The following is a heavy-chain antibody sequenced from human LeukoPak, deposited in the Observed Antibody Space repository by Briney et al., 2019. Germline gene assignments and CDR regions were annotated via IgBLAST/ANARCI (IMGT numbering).Heavy chain of an antibody. V-gene: IGHV3-53*01. J-gene: IGHJ4*02. Sequence: PGGSLRLSCAASGFTVSSNYMSWVRQAPGKGLEWVSVIYSGGSTYYADSVKGRFTISRDNSKNTLYLQMNSLRAEDTAVYYCARYQLTGYFDYWGQGTLVTASS. CDR1: GFTVSSNY. D-gene: IGHD7-27*01. CDR2: IYSGGST. CDR3: ARYQLTGYFDY.